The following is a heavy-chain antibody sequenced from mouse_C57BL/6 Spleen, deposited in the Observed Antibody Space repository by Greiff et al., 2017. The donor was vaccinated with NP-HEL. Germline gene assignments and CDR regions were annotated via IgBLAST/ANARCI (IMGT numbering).Heavy chain of an antibody. D-gene: IGHD2-1*01. CDR3: ARTVGNYCFDY. Sequence: QVQLQQPGAELVKPGASVKLSCKASGYTFTSYWMQWVKQRPGQGLEWIGEIDPSDSYTNYNQKFKGKATLTVDTSSSTAYMQLSSLTSEDSAVYYCARTVGNYCFDYWGQGTTLTVSS. J-gene: IGHJ2*01. CDR2: IDPSDSYT. CDR1: GYTFTSYW. V-gene: IGHV1-50*01.